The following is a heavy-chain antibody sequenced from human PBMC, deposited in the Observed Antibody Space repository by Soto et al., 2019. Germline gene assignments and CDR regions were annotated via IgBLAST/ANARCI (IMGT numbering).Heavy chain of an antibody. CDR3: ARAPRGGSGSYYYYYYMDV. J-gene: IGHJ6*03. V-gene: IGHV5-51*01. D-gene: IGHD3-10*01. Sequence: GESLKISCKGSGYSFTSYWIGWVRQMPGKGLEWMGIIYPGDSDTRYSPSFQGQVTISADKSISTAYLQWSSLKASDTALYYCARAPRGGSGSYYYYYYMDVWGKGTPVTVSS. CDR2: IYPGDSDT. CDR1: GYSFTSYW.